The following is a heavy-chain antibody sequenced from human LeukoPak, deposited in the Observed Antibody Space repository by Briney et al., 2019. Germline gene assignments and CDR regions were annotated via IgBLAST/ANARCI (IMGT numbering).Heavy chain of an antibody. D-gene: IGHD6-13*01. CDR3: ARASLIAAAGRFDY. CDR2: IYHSGST. V-gene: IGHV4-38-2*02. CDR1: GYSISSGYY. J-gene: IGHJ4*02. Sequence: SETLSLTCTVSGYSISSGYYWGWIRQPPGKGLEWIGSIYHSGSTYYNPSLKSRVTISVDTSKNQFSLKLSSVTAADTAVYYCARASLIAAAGRFDYWGQGTLVTVSS.